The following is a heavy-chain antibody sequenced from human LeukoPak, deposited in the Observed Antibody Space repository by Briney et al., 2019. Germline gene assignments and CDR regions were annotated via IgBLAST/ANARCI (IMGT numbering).Heavy chain of an antibody. CDR3: ARDLRRGSSSWYVSGGDY. CDR1: GYTFTGYY. CDR2: INPNSGGT. Sequence: GASVKVSCKASGYTFTGYYMHWVRQAPGQGLEWMGWINPNSGGTNYAQKFQGRVTMTRDTSINTAYMELSRLRSDDTAVYYCARDLRRGSSSWYVSGGDYWGQGTLVTVSS. J-gene: IGHJ4*02. V-gene: IGHV1-2*02. D-gene: IGHD6-13*01.